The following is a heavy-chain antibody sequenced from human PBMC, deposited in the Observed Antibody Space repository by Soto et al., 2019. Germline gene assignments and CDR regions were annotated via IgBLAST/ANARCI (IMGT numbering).Heavy chain of an antibody. Sequence: QITLKESGPTLVKPTQTLTLTCTFSGFSLSTIGVGVGWIRQPPGKALEWLALIYWDDDKLYRPSLKSRLTITEDTAKSQVVLTMTNKDPVDTATYHCALHRYGEFDYWGQGTLVTVSS. D-gene: IGHD5-18*01. J-gene: IGHJ4*02. V-gene: IGHV2-5*02. CDR1: GFSLSTIGVG. CDR3: ALHRYGEFDY. CDR2: IYWDDDK.